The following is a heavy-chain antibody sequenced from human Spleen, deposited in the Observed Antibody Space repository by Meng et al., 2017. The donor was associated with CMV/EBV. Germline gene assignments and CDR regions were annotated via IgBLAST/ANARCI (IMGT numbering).Heavy chain of an antibody. V-gene: IGHV3-30*02. CDR2: IWYDGSNK. Sequence: GESLKISCAASGFTFSSYGMHWVRQAPGKGLEWVAVIWYDGSNKYYADSVKGRFAISRDNSKNTLFLQINSLRTEDTAVYYCAKEAAYEYYFDYWGQGTLVTVSS. D-gene: IGHD5-12*01. J-gene: IGHJ4*02. CDR3: AKEAAYEYYFDY. CDR1: GFTFSSYG.